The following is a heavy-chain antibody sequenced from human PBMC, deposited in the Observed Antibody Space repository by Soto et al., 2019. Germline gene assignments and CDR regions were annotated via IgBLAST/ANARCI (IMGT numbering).Heavy chain of an antibody. J-gene: IGHJ4*02. D-gene: IGHD3-22*01. Sequence: QVQLVQSGAEVKKPGSSVKVSCKASGGTFSSYAISWVRQAPGQGREWMGGIIPIFGTANYAQKFQGRVTITADKSTSTAYMELRSLRSEDTSVYYCAKWGRDSSGYFNDYLGQGPLVTVSS. CDR3: AKWGRDSSGYFNDY. V-gene: IGHV1-69*06. CDR2: IIPIFGTA. CDR1: GGTFSSYA.